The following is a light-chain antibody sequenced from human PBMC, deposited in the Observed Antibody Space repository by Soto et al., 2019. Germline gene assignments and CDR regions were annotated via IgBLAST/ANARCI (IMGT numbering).Light chain of an antibody. CDR1: QSVSSN. Sequence: EIVMTQSPATLSVSPGGRAPLSCRASQSVSSNLAWYQQKPGQAPRLLIYGASTRATGFPARFSGSGSGTEFTLTISSLQSEDFAVYYCQQYKNWPLTCGGGTKGDIK. J-gene: IGKJ4*01. V-gene: IGKV3-15*01. CDR2: GAS. CDR3: QQYKNWPLT.